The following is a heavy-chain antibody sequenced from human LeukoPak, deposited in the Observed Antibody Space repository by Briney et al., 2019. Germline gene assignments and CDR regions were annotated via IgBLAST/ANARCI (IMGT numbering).Heavy chain of an antibody. D-gene: IGHD3-10*01. CDR1: GFTFSTYT. CDR3: ARASSSVYYYYMDV. V-gene: IGHV3-48*01. J-gene: IGHJ6*03. Sequence: GGSLRLTCAASGFTFSTYTMNWVRQAPGKGLEWVSSISSIGSTIYYADSVKGRFTISRDNAKNSLYLQMNSLRVEDTAVYYCARASSSVYYYYMDVWGKGTTVTVSS. CDR2: ISSIGSTI.